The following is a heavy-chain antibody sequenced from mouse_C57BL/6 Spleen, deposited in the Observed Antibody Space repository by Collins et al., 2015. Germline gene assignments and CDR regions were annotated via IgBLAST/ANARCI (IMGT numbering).Heavy chain of an antibody. Sequence: DVKLVESGGGLVKPGGSLKLSCAASGFTFSSYTMSWVRQTPEKRLEWVATISSGGSYTYYPDSVKGRFTISRDNAKNTLYLQMSSLKSEDTAMYYCTRGAGNYAMDYWGQGTSVTVSS. D-gene: IGHD2-14*01. CDR1: GFTFSSYT. J-gene: IGHJ4*01. CDR2: ISSGGSYT. V-gene: IGHV5-6-4*01. CDR3: TRGAGNYAMDY.